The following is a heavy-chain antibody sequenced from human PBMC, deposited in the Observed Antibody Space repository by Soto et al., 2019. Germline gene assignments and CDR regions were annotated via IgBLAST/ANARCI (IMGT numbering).Heavy chain of an antibody. V-gene: IGHV4-30-2*01. D-gene: IGHD3-22*01. CDR3: AGSGYYPNYFDY. Sequence: SEMLSLACGVGVWFIGVGDYFWSWIRQPPGKGLEWIGYIYHSGSTYYNPSLKSRLTISVDRSKNQFSLKLSSVTTADTAVYYCAGSGYYPNYFDYWGQGALVTVSS. J-gene: IGHJ4*02. CDR2: IYHSGST. CDR1: VWFIGVGDYF.